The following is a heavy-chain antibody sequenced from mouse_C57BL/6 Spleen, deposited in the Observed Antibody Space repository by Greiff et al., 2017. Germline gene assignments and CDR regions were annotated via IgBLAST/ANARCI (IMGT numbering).Heavy chain of an antibody. D-gene: IGHD1-1*01. CDR3: ARIGTTVVEYLDV. V-gene: IGHV1-72*01. CDR2: IDPNSGGT. Sequence: QVQLQQPGAELVKPGASVKLSCKASGYTFTSYWMLWVKQRPGRGLAWIGRIDPNSGGTKYNAKFKSKATLTVVKPSSTAYMQRSSLTSEDSEVYYCARIGTTVVEYLDVWGTGTTVTVSS. CDR1: GYTFTSYW. J-gene: IGHJ1*03.